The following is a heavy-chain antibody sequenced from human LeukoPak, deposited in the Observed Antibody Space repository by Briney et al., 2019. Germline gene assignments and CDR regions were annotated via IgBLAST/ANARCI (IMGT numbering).Heavy chain of an antibody. CDR1: GGSINYYY. D-gene: IGHD6-19*01. J-gene: IGHJ5*02. V-gene: IGHV4-59*01. Sequence: SETLSLTCTVSGGSINYYYWMWIRQPPGKGLEWIGYIYYSGSTNYSPSLKSRVTISVDTSKNQFSLKLSSVTAADTAVYYCAREVQWLVLGQNWFDPWGQGTLVTVSS. CDR2: IYYSGST. CDR3: AREVQWLVLGQNWFDP.